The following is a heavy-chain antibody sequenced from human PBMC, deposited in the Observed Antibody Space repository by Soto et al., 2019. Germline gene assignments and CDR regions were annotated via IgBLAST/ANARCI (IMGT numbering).Heavy chain of an antibody. V-gene: IGHV1-8*01. CDR1: GYTFTSYD. J-gene: IGHJ5*02. CDR2: MNPNSGNT. Sequence: QVQLVQSGAEVKKPGASVRVSCKASGYTFTSYDINWVRQDTGQGLEWMGWMNPNSGNTGYAQKFQGRVIMTRDTSISTAYMELSSLTSEDTAVYYCPSGKRLDPWGQGTLVTVSS. CDR3: PSGKRLDP.